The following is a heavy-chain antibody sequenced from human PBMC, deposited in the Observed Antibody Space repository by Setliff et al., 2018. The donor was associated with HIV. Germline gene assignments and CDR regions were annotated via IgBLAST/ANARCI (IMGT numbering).Heavy chain of an antibody. CDR2: INPTGGST. J-gene: IGHJ3*02. V-gene: IGHV1-46*01. CDR1: GYSFTNHY. CDR3: ASAGAWQRNALDI. Sequence: ASGKVSCKPSGYSFTNHYMHWVRQAPGQGLEWMGVINPTGGSTRNTQKFQGRVAMTRDTSTSTVYLELSSLRSKDTAVYYCASAGAWQRNALDIWGQGPMVTVSS. D-gene: IGHD5-12*01.